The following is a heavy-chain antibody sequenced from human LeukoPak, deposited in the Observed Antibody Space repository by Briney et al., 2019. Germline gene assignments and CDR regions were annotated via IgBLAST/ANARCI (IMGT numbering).Heavy chain of an antibody. CDR3: ARGFYIWVAVAGGPFDY. CDR1: GGSFSGYY. D-gene: IGHD6-19*01. CDR2: INHSGST. Sequence: ASETLSLTCALYGGSFSGYYWSWIRQPPGKGLEWIGEINHSGSTNYNPSLKSRVTISVDTSKNQFSLKLSSVTAADTAVYYCARGFYIWVAVAGGPFDYWGQGTLVTVSS. J-gene: IGHJ4*02. V-gene: IGHV4-34*01.